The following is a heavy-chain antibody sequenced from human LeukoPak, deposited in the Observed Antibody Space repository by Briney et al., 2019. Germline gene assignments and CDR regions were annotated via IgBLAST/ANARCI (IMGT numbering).Heavy chain of an antibody. CDR2: ISYDGSNK. D-gene: IGHD3-16*01. J-gene: IGHJ4*02. Sequence: GRSLRLSCAASGFTFSSYAMHWVRQAPGKGLEWVAVISYDGSNKYYADSVKGRFTISRDNSKNTLYLQMNSLRAEDTAVYYCAREDYVWGTYWGQGTLVTVSS. V-gene: IGHV3-30-3*01. CDR1: GFTFSSYA. CDR3: AREDYVWGTY.